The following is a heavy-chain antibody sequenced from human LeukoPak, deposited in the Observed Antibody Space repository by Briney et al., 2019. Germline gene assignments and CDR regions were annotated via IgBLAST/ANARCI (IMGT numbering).Heavy chain of an antibody. Sequence: GGSLRLSCAAFGFTFSSYAMSWVRQAPGKGLEWVSAISGSGGSTYYADSVKGRFTISRDNSKNTLYLQMNSLRAEDTAVYYCAKVGRFLEWLLGGPGFGYWGQGTLVTVSS. CDR2: ISGSGGST. V-gene: IGHV3-23*01. J-gene: IGHJ4*02. CDR1: GFTFSSYA. D-gene: IGHD3-3*01. CDR3: AKVGRFLEWLLGGPGFGY.